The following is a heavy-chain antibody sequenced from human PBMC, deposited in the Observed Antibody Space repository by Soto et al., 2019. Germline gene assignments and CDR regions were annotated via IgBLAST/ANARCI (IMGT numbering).Heavy chain of an antibody. Sequence: GGSLRLSCAANIDLTNSALRWVSQAPWRGLEGLASLSASGATTLYADSLKGRFTISRDLSTSKVFLEMDSLRIEDRATYYCAKTAAMVSIDVYPGGFETGGQGTGVTVSS. V-gene: IGHV3-23*01. D-gene: IGHD5-18*01. CDR1: IDLTNSA. CDR2: LSASGATT. J-gene: IGHJ5*02. CDR3: AKTAAMVSIDVYPGGFET.